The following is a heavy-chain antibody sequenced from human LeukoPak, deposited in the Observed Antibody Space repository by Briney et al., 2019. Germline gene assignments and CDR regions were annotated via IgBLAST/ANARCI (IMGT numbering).Heavy chain of an antibody. D-gene: IGHD4-17*01. CDR2: ISDSGDRT. V-gene: IGHV3-23*01. CDR1: GFTFSSFP. CDR3: AKVMTTAPYYWYGMDV. Sequence: GESLRLSCTASGFTFSSFPMVWVRQSPGKGPEAVSTISDSGDRTYSAESVKGRFSISRDNSKNTLHLQMNSLRAEDTAVYYCAKVMTTAPYYWYGMDVWGQGTTVIVPS. J-gene: IGHJ6*02.